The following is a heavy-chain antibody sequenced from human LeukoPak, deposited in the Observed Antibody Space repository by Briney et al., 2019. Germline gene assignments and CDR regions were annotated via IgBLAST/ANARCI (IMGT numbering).Heavy chain of an antibody. Sequence: SETLSLTCTVSGGSISSSSYYWGWIRQPPGKGLEWIGSIYYSGSTYYNPSLKSRVTISVDTSKNQFSLKLSSVTAADTAVYYCARRQYSGYGNWFDPWGQGTLVTVSS. CDR2: IYYSGST. J-gene: IGHJ5*02. D-gene: IGHD5-12*01. CDR1: GGSISSSSYY. V-gene: IGHV4-39*01. CDR3: ARRQYSGYGNWFDP.